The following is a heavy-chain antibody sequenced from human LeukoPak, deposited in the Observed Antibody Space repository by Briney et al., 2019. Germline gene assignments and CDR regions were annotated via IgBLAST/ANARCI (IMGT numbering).Heavy chain of an antibody. D-gene: IGHD2-2*01. CDR3: ARRFSYAADFDY. CDR1: GYTFTTYD. CDR2: MNPVSGDT. J-gene: IGHJ4*02. V-gene: IGHV1-8*01. Sequence: ASVKVSCKASGYTFTTYDINWERQATGQGLEWMGWMNPVSGDTAYAQKFQGRVTLSRNTSTDTAYMELSSLRSEDTAIYFCARRFSYAADFDYWGQGTLVTVSS.